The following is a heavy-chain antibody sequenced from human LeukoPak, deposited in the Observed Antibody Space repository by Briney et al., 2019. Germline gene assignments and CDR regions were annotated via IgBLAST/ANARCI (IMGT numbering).Heavy chain of an antibody. D-gene: IGHD5-18*01. CDR2: LSSSGYSA. Sequence: GGSLRLSCEASGFTFSSYAMTWVRQAPGQGLEWVSSLSSSGYSAYYTDSVKGRFTISRDNSKNTLSLQMNSLRAEDSAVYYCVQGEYSYHIWGQGTMVTVSS. V-gene: IGHV3-23*01. J-gene: IGHJ3*02. CDR1: GFTFSSYA. CDR3: VQGEYSYHI.